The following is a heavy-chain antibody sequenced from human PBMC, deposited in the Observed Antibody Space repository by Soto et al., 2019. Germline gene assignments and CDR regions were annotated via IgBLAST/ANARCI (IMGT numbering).Heavy chain of an antibody. CDR2: ISAYNGNT. Sequence: QVQLVQSGAEVKKPGASVKVSCKASGYTFTSYGIIWVRQAPGQGLEWMGWISAYNGNTNYAKKLQGRVTMTTATSTRTAYMELRSLRSDDAAAYYCARESAVAALDPWGQGTLVTVSS. D-gene: IGHD6-19*01. V-gene: IGHV1-18*01. J-gene: IGHJ5*02. CDR3: ARESAVAALDP. CDR1: GYTFTSYG.